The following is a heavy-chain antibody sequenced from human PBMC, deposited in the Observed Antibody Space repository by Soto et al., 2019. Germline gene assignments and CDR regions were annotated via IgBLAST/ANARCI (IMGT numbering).Heavy chain of an antibody. Sequence: SETLSLTCTVSGGAISSGGYYWSWIRQHPGKGLEWIGYIYHSGSTDYNPSLKSRVTISVDTSKNQFSLKLSSVTAADTAVYYCARGYSSDYYYSGMDVWGQGTTVTVSS. CDR2: IYHSGST. D-gene: IGHD6-25*01. CDR1: GGAISSGGYY. J-gene: IGHJ6*02. V-gene: IGHV4-31*03. CDR3: ARGYSSDYYYSGMDV.